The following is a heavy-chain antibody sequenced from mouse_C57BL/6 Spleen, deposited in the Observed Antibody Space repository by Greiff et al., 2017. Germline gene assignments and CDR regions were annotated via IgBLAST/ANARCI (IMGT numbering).Heavy chain of an antibody. CDR3: ARRLYDGSYYYAMDY. Sequence: VQLQQPGAELVKPGASVKMSCKASGYTFTSYWITWVKQRPGQGLEWIGDIYPGSGSTNYNEKFKSKATLTVDTSSSTAYMQLSSLPSEDSAVYYCARRLYDGSYYYAMDYWGQGTSVTVSS. V-gene: IGHV1-55*01. CDR1: GYTFTSYW. CDR2: IYPGSGST. D-gene: IGHD2-3*01. J-gene: IGHJ4*01.